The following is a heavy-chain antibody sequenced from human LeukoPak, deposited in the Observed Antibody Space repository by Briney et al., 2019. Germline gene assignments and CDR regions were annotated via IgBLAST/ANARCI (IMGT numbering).Heavy chain of an antibody. CDR3: ARGGGYYDSSGYYA. Sequence: PSETLSLTCTVSGGSVSSGSYYWSWIRQPPGKGLEWIGYIYYSGSTNYNPFLKSRVTISVDTSKNQFSLKLSSVTAADTAVYYCARGGGYYDSSGYYAWGQGTLVTVSS. D-gene: IGHD3-22*01. V-gene: IGHV4-61*01. CDR2: IYYSGST. CDR1: GGSVSSGSYY. J-gene: IGHJ5*02.